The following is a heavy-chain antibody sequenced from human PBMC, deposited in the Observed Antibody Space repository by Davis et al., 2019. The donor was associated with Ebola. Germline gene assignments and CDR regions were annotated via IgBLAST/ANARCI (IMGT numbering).Heavy chain of an antibody. CDR1: GFTFSSYE. CDR2: ISSSGSTI. J-gene: IGHJ6*02. CDR3: RWSVTTLDYYGMDV. Sequence: GESLKISCAASGFTFSSYEMNWVRQAPGKGLEWVSYISSSGSTIYYADSVKGRFTISRDNAKNSLYLQMNSLRAEDTAVYYCRWSVTTLDYYGMDVWGQGTTVTVSS. D-gene: IGHD4-17*01. V-gene: IGHV3-48*03.